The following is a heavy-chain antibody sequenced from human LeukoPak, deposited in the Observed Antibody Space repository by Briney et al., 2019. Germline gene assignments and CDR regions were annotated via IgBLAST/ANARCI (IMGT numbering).Heavy chain of an antibody. CDR1: GGSISSGSYY. CDR3: ASCRGNLRCEYFQH. Sequence: SETLSLTCTVSGGSISSGSYYWSWIRQPAGKGLEWIGRIYTSGSTNYSPSLKSRVTISVDTPKNQFSLKLSSVTAADTAVYYCASCRGNLRCEYFQHWGQGTLVTVSS. J-gene: IGHJ1*01. D-gene: IGHD4-17*01. V-gene: IGHV4-61*02. CDR2: IYTSGST.